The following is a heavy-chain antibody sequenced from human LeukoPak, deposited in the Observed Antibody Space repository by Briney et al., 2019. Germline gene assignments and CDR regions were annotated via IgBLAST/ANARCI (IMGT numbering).Heavy chain of an antibody. D-gene: IGHD4-23*01. Sequence: GGSLRLSCAASGFTFSGFGMHWVRQAPGKGLEWVAVIWYDGSNKYYADSVKGRFTISRDNPKNTLYVPMNSLRAEDTAVYYCARGRGADYGGNSGYFDYWGQGTLVTVSS. J-gene: IGHJ4*02. V-gene: IGHV3-33*01. CDR2: IWYDGSNK. CDR1: GFTFSGFG. CDR3: ARGRGADYGGNSGYFDY.